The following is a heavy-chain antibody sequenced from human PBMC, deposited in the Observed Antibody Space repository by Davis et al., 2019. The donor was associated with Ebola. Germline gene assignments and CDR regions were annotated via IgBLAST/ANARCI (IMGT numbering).Heavy chain of an antibody. CDR2: IRSKAFGGKP. J-gene: IGHJ4*02. D-gene: IGHD1/OR15-1a*01. Sequence: GESLKIFCRVSGFNAGEYALNWVRQAPGKGLEWIGFIRSKAFGGKPAYAASVRGRFTISRDDSKMSMYLQMNSLRTEDTAVYYCVTENWYRFESWGQGTLVTVSS. CDR3: VTENWYRFES. V-gene: IGHV3-49*04. CDR1: GFNAGEYA.